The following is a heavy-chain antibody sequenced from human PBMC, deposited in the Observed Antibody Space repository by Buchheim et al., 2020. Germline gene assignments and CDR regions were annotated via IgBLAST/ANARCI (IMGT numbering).Heavy chain of an antibody. D-gene: IGHD6-6*01. CDR2: ISYEGSNK. CDR3: AKDQHSIAARQDYYYYGMDV. J-gene: IGHJ6*02. V-gene: IGHV3-30*18. Sequence: QVQLVESGGGVVQPGRSLRLSCAASGFTFSSYGMHWVRHAPGKGLEWGAVISYEGSNKYYADSVKGRFTISRDNSKKTQYLKMNSLRAEDTAVYYCAKDQHSIAARQDYYYYGMDVWGQGTT. CDR1: GFTFSSYG.